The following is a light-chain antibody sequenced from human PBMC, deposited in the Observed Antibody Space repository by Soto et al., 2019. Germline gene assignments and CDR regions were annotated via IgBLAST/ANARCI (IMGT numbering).Light chain of an antibody. J-gene: IGKJ3*01. CDR1: QSISSS. V-gene: IGKV1-39*01. CDR2: AAS. Sequence: DIQMTQSPSSLSASVGDRVTITCRASQSISSSLNWYQQKPGQAPNLLIYAASSLQGGVPFRFSGSGSGTDFTLTINSFQPEDVATYYCQQSYGTPLFTVGPGTKVDI. CDR3: QQSYGTPLFT.